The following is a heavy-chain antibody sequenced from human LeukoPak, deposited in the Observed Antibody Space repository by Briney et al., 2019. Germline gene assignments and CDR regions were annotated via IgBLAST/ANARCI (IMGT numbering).Heavy chain of an antibody. J-gene: IGHJ4*02. Sequence: HPGGSLRLSCAASGFTFSSYWMHWVRQAPGKGRVWVARLNRDGSSTNYADSVKGRFTISRDNAKNTLHLQMNSLRVEDTAVYYCARDRDGYNSFDFWGQGTLVTVSS. D-gene: IGHD5-24*01. CDR3: ARDRDGYNSFDF. CDR1: GFTFSSYW. V-gene: IGHV3-74*01. CDR2: LNRDGSST.